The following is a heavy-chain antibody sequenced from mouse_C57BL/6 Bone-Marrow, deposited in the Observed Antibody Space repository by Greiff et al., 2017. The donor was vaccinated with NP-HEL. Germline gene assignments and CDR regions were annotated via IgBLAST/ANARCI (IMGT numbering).Heavy chain of an antibody. J-gene: IGHJ3*01. CDR2: IYPGSGST. Sequence: QVQLQQSGAELVKPGASVKMSCKASGYTFTSYWITWVKQRPGQGLEWIGDIYPGSGSTNYNEKFKSKATLTVDTSSSTAYMQLSSLTSEDSAVYYCARLGNGNPSFAYWGQGTLVTVSA. CDR3: ARLGNGNPSFAY. D-gene: IGHD4-1*01. CDR1: GYTFTSYW. V-gene: IGHV1-55*01.